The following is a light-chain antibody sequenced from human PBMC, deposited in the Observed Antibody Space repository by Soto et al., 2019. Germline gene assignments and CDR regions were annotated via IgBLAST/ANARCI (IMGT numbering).Light chain of an antibody. CDR3: QQYGRSQGT. V-gene: IGKV3-20*01. CDR2: GAS. Sequence: EIVLTQSPGTLSLSPGERATLSCRASQSVSSSFLAWYQQKPGQAPRLLIYGASSRATGIPDRFSGSGSGTDFTLTISRLEPEDFEVYYCQQYGRSQGTFGQGTTVDIK. J-gene: IGKJ1*01. CDR1: QSVSSSF.